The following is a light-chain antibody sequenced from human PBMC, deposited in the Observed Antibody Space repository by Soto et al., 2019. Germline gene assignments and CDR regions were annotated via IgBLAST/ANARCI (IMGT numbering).Light chain of an antibody. CDR3: QQRSNWPSIT. CDR1: QSVSSSY. CDR2: GAS. J-gene: IGKJ5*01. Sequence: EIVLTQSPATLSLSPGDRATLSCGASQSVSSSYLAWFQQKPGLAPRLLISGASTGATGLPSRFSGSGSGTDFTLTISSLEPEDFAVYHCQQRSNWPSITFGQGTRLE. V-gene: IGKV3D-20*02.